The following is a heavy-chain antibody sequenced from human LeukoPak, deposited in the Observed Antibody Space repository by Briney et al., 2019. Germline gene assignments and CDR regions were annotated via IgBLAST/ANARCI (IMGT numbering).Heavy chain of an antibody. CDR2: IKQDGSEK. Sequence: GGYLRLSCAGSGFTFSSYWMSWVRQAPGKGLEWVANIKQDGSEKYYVDSVKGRFTISRDNAKNSLYLQMNSLRAEDTAVYYCASGGYDFWSGYYSNFDYWGQGTLVTVSS. J-gene: IGHJ4*02. CDR3: ASGGYDFWSGYYSNFDY. D-gene: IGHD3-3*01. V-gene: IGHV3-7*01. CDR1: GFTFSSYW.